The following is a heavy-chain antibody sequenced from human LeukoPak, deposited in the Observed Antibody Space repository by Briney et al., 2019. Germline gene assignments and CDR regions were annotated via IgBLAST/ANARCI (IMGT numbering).Heavy chain of an antibody. J-gene: IGHJ5*02. CDR3: ARVGDSSGYYLSWFDP. Sequence: ASVKVSCKASGGTFSSYAISWVRQAPGQGLEWMGGIIPIFGTANYAQKFQGRVTITADESTSTAYMELSSLRSGGTAVYYCARVGDSSGYYLSWFDPWGQRTLVTVSS. V-gene: IGHV1-69*13. CDR1: GGTFSSYA. D-gene: IGHD3-22*01. CDR2: IIPIFGTA.